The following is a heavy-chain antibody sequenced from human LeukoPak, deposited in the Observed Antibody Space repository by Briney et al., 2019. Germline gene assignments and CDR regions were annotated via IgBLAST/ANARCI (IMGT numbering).Heavy chain of an antibody. CDR3: TTLTVASSFDY. V-gene: IGHV3-48*03. Sequence: GGSLRLSCAVSEFAFSVYEMYWVRQAPGKGLEGVSYISSSGGTRYYADSVKGRFTISRDNAKNSLYLQMNSLRAEDTAVYYCTTLTVASSFDYWGQGTLVTVSS. CDR2: ISSSGGTR. D-gene: IGHD6-19*01. J-gene: IGHJ4*02. CDR1: EFAFSVYE.